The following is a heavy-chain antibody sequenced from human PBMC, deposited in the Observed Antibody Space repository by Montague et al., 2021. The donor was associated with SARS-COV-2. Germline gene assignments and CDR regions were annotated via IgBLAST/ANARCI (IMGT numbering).Heavy chain of an antibody. CDR2: NFYDGTS. Sequence: SETLSLTCTVSGVSISSAHYCWCWVRQTPGKGLWWIGNNFYDGTSRSNPSLNRRVTISVDTSKSQLSLRLSSVTAADTAVYFCARHKAWNAASYYFDYWGQGTVVTVSS. CDR1: GVSISSAHYC. CDR3: ARHKAWNAASYYFDY. V-gene: IGHV4-39*01. D-gene: IGHD1-1*01. J-gene: IGHJ4*02.